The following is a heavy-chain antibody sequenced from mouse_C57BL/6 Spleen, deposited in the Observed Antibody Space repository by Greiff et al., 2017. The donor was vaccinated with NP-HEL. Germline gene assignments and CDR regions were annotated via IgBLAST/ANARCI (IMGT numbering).Heavy chain of an antibody. CDR2: INPNNGGT. CDR3: AREGSSGYEYFDY. J-gene: IGHJ2*01. CDR1: GYTFTDYY. V-gene: IGHV1-26*01. D-gene: IGHD3-2*02. Sequence: EVQLQQSGPELVKPGASVKISCKASGYTFTDYYMNWVKQSHGKSLEWIGDINPNNGGTSYNQKFKGKATLTVDKSSSTAYMELRSLTSEDSAVYYCAREGSSGYEYFDYWGQGTTLTVSS.